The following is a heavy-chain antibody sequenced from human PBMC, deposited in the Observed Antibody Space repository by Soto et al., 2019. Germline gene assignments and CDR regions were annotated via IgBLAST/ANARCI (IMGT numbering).Heavy chain of an antibody. J-gene: IGHJ4*02. Sequence: GSLRLSCAASGFTFSSYSMNWVRQAPGKGLEWVSYISSSSSTIYYADSVKGRFTISRDNAKNSLYLQMNSLRDEDTAVYYCAGENWNYYDSSGYCVYWGQGTLVTVSS. CDR1: GFTFSSYS. D-gene: IGHD3-22*01. CDR3: AGENWNYYDSSGYCVY. CDR2: ISSSSSTI. V-gene: IGHV3-48*02.